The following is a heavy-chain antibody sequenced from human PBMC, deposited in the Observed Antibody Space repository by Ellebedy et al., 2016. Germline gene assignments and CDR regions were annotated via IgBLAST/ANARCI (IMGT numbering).Heavy chain of an antibody. Sequence: GGSLRLSCAASGFTFSTYWMHWVRQAPGKGLVWVSRINSDGSSTSYADSVKGRFTISRDNAKNTLYLQMNSLRAEDTAVYYCARAGQWLAYFDYWGQGTLVTVSS. V-gene: IGHV3-74*01. J-gene: IGHJ4*02. D-gene: IGHD6-19*01. CDR2: INSDGSST. CDR1: GFTFSTYW. CDR3: ARAGQWLAYFDY.